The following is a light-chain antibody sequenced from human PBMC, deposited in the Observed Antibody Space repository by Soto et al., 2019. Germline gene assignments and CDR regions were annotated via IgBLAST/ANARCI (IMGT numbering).Light chain of an antibody. Sequence: QSVLTQPASVSGSPGQSITISCIGTSSDVGGYDYVAWYQQHPGKAPKLMIYDVSIRPSGVSSRFSASKSGNTASLTISGLLAEDEADYYCTSYRDSNTLVFGGGTKVTVL. CDR1: SSDVGGYDY. J-gene: IGLJ2*01. V-gene: IGLV2-14*03. CDR3: TSYRDSNTLV. CDR2: DVS.